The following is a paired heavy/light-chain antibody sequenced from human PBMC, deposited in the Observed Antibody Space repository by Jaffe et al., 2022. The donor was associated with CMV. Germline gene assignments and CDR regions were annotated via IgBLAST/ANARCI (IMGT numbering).Light chain of an antibody. CDR2: LGS. J-gene: IGKJ3*01. CDR1: QSLLHSNGYNY. V-gene: IGKV2-28*01. Sequence: DIVMTQSPLSLPVTPGEPASISCRSSQSLLHSNGYNYLDWYLQKPGKSPQLLIYLGSNRASGVPDRFSGSGSGTDFTLKISRVEAEDVGVYYCMQALQTPLVTFGPGTKVDIK. CDR3: MQALQTPLVT.
Heavy chain of an antibody. CDR3: ARGLQWLAPEYYYYGMDV. D-gene: IGHD6-19*01. CDR1: GFTFSSYW. J-gene: IGHJ6*02. V-gene: IGHV3-7*01. Sequence: EVQLVESGGGLVQPGGSLRLSCAASGFTFSSYWMSWVRQAPGKGLEWVANIKQDGSEKYYVDSVKGRFTISRDNAKNSLYLQMNSLRAEDTAVYYCARGLQWLAPEYYYYGMDVWGQGTTVTVSS. CDR2: IKQDGSEK.